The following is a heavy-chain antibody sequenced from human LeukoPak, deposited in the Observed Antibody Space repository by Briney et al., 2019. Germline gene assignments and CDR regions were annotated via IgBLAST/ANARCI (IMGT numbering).Heavy chain of an antibody. CDR1: GGSISCGDYY. D-gene: IGHD6-13*01. CDR2: IYYTGST. J-gene: IGHJ4*02. CDR3: ARSYSSSWYAFDY. V-gene: IGHV4-39*01. Sequence: SETLSLTCTVSGGSISCGDYYWSWIRQPPGKGLEWIGSIYYTGSTYYNASLKSRVTISVDPSKNQFSLKLTSVTAADTAVYYCARSYSSSWYAFDYRGQGTLVTVSS.